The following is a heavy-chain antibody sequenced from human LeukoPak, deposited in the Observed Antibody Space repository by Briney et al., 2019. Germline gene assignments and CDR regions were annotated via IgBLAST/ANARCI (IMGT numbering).Heavy chain of an antibody. CDR1: GFTFSSYA. CDR2: ISGSGGST. D-gene: IGHD6-6*01. V-gene: IGHV3-23*01. CDR3: AKGSGSSIAAPFDY. Sequence: GGSLRLSCAASGFTFSSYAMSWVRQAPGKGLEWVSAISGSGGSTYYADSVKGRFTISRDNSKNTLYLQMNSLRAEDTAVCYCAKGSGSSIAAPFDYWGQGTLVTVSS. J-gene: IGHJ4*02.